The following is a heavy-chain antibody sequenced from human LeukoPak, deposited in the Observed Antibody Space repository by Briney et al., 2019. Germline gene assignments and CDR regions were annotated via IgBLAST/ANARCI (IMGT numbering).Heavy chain of an antibody. J-gene: IGHJ4*02. CDR1: GFTFSGHA. D-gene: IGHD3-22*01. CDR3: AKGALHYYDASGYNYFDY. Sequence: GGSLRLSCAASGFTFSGHAMSWVRQAPGKGLEWVSAMSASGGMTYYADAVKGRFSISRDNSKNTLHLQMDSLRAEDTAVYYCAKGALHYYDASGYNYFDYWGQGTLVTVSS. CDR2: MSASGGMT. V-gene: IGHV3-23*01.